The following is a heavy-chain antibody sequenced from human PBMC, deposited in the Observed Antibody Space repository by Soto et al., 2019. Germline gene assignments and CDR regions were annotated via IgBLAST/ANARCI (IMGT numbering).Heavy chain of an antibody. V-gene: IGHV3-30*18. CDR1: GFTFSSYG. CDR3: ANVTYPGTAASDTFAFDM. D-gene: IGHD6-13*01. Sequence: QVQLVESGGGVVQPGGSLRLSCAASGFTFSSYGMHWVRQVAGKGLEWVAVISGDGNYKYYAESVKGRFTVSRENSKNTLYLQLNSLRAEDTAVYYCANVTYPGTAASDTFAFDMWGQGTMVIVSS. J-gene: IGHJ3*02. CDR2: ISGDGNYK.